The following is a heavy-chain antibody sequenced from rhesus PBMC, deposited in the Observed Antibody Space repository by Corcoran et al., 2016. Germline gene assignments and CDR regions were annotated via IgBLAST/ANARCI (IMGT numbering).Heavy chain of an antibody. Sequence: QVQLQESGPGLVKPSETLSLPCAVSGGSISDNYYWNWIRQPPGKGLEWIGNLYGSSGRTYYNPCLKSRGTISKDTSKNQFSLKLSSVTAADTAVDYCASGHGSLDVWGRGVLVTVSS. CDR3: ASGHGSLDV. V-gene: IGHV4S9*01. J-gene: IGHJ5-2*02. CDR2: LYGSSGRT. CDR1: GGSISDNYY.